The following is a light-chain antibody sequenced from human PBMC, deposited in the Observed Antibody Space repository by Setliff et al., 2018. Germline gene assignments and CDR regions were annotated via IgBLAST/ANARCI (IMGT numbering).Light chain of an antibody. Sequence: QSALTQPASVSGSPGQSITISCTGSSSDVGGYNHVSWYQQHPGKAPKLMIYDVGKRPSGVSNRFSGSKSGNTASLTISGLQAEDEADYYCSSYTTTSTVVIGGGTKVTVL. CDR2: DVG. CDR3: SSYTTTSTVV. J-gene: IGLJ2*01. V-gene: IGLV2-14*01. CDR1: SSDVGGYNH.